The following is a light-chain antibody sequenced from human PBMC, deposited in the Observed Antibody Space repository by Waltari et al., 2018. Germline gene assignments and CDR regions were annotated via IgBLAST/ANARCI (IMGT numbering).Light chain of an antibody. CDR2: DVS. Sequence: HSALTQPASVSGPLGQSITIPCTGVPRDVVDYFFVSWYQQHPGKAPKLVLYDVSNRPSGISSRFSGSASGNTASLTISGRQSEDEAHYYCCSYSGRTRLFGGGTRLTVL. V-gene: IGLV2-14*03. CDR1: PRDVVDYFF. J-gene: IGLJ3*02. CDR3: CSYSGRTRL.